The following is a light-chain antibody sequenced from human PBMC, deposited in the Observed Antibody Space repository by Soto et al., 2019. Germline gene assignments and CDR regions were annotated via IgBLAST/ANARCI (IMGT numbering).Light chain of an antibody. J-gene: IGKJ4*01. V-gene: IGKV1-39*01. CDR2: ATS. Sequence: DIQMTQSPSSLSASVGDRVTITCRASQSITTYLNWYQQTPGKAPKVLIYATSTLKSGVASRFSGRGSGTDVTLTISSLQPEDFATYDCQGSKNSPLSFGGGTKVEIK. CDR1: QSITTY. CDR3: QGSKNSPLS.